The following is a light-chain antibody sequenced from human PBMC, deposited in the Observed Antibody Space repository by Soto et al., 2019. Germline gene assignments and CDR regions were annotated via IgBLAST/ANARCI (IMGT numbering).Light chain of an antibody. CDR1: SSDIGAYNY. CDR2: EVT. J-gene: IGLJ2*01. Sequence: QSALTQPASVSGSPGQSITLSCTGTSSDIGAYNYVSWYQHHPGAAPKLMIFEVTNRPSGVSNRFSGSKSGNTASLTISGLQADDEADYYCSSFTTSTTLIFGGGTMVTVL. V-gene: IGLV2-14*01. CDR3: SSFTTSTTLI.